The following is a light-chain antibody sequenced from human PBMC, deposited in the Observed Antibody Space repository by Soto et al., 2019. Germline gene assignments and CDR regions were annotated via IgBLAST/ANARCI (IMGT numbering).Light chain of an antibody. Sequence: ELVLTQSPATLSLSPGERATISCRASQSVSGYLAWYQYKPGQAPRLLIYDASNRVTGIPARFSGSGFGTDSTLTISIREPEDFAVYYCQQRADWPTFGPGTRADIK. CDR3: QQRADWPT. V-gene: IGKV3-11*01. CDR1: QSVSGY. CDR2: DAS. J-gene: IGKJ3*01.